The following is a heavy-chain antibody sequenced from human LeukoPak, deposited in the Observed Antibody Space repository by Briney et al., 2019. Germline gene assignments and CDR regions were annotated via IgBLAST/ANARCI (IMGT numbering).Heavy chain of an antibody. CDR2: INPNSGGT. J-gene: IGHJ5*02. V-gene: IGHV1-2*02. CDR3: ARSDIVSIPAAAYNWFDP. CDR1: GYTFTSYG. D-gene: IGHD2-2*01. Sequence: ASVKVSCKASGYTFTSYGISWVRHAPGQGLEWMGWINPNSGGTNFAQKFQGRVTMTTDTAISTAYMELSSLRSDDTAVYFCARSDIVSIPAAAYNWFDPWGQGTLVTVSS.